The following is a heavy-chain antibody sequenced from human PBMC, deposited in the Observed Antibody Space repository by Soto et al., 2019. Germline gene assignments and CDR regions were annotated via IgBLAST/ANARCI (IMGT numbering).Heavy chain of an antibody. D-gene: IGHD3-3*01. CDR2: ISYVGSNK. J-gene: IGHJ6*02. CDR3: AREAPGSNFSRGMAV. V-gene: IGHV3-30-3*01. Sequence: QVQVVESGGGVVQPGRSLRLSCAASGFTFSSYAMHWVRQAPGKGLEWVAVISYVGSNKYYADSVKGRFTIYRDNSKNTLDLQMNSLRAEDTAVYYCAREAPGSNFSRGMAVWGQGTTVTVSS. CDR1: GFTFSSYA.